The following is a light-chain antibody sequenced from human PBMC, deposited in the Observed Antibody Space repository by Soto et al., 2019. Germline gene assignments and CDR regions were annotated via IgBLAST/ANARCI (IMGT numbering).Light chain of an antibody. J-gene: IGKJ1*01. CDR2: GAS. CDR3: QQYNNWWT. V-gene: IGKV3D-15*01. Sequence: EIVMTQSPATLSVSPGERATLSCRASQSVSSNLAWYQQKPGQAPRLLLYGASIRATGIPARFSGSGSGTKFTLTISSLQSEDFAVYYCQQYNNWWTFGQGTKVDIK. CDR1: QSVSSN.